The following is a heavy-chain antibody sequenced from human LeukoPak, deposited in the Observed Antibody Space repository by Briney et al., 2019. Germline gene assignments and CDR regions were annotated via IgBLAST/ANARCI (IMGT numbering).Heavy chain of an antibody. J-gene: IGHJ4*02. CDR3: AKDLDYSGSGTPGASDF. CDR2: IRYDGSTK. V-gene: IGHV3-30*02. CDR1: EFSSSGYV. D-gene: IGHD3-10*01. Sequence: GGSLRVSCAAPEFSSSGYVMYSVRETPGRGLWWVVFIRYDGSTKLYRDSVKSRFTISRDDSKNTMYLQMNSLRGEDTAVYFCAKDLDYSGSGTPGASDFWGQGTLVTVSS.